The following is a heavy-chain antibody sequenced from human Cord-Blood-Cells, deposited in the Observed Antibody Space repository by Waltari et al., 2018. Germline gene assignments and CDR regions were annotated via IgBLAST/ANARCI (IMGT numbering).Heavy chain of an antibody. CDR3: ARLVPNYYGSGSYFDY. CDR2: IYPGDSDT. Sequence: EVQLVQSGAEVKKPGESLKISCKGAGYSCTSYWLGWVRHTPGKGLGGMGIIYPGDSDTRYSPSFQGQVTISADKSISTAYLQWSSLKASDTAMYYCARLVPNYYGSGSYFDYWGQGTLVTVSS. J-gene: IGHJ4*02. V-gene: IGHV5-51*01. D-gene: IGHD3-10*01. CDR1: GYSCTSYW.